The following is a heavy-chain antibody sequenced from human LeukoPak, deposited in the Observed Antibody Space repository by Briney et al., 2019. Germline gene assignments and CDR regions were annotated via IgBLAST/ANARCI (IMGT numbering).Heavy chain of an antibody. CDR2: ISGSGGSA. V-gene: IGHV3-23*01. D-gene: IGHD6-13*01. CDR3: AKRIQNPAYSSSRSHDWYFDL. CDR1: GFTVSSNY. J-gene: IGHJ2*01. Sequence: GGSLRLSCAASGFTVSSNYMSWVRQAPGKGLEWVSAISGSGGSAYYADSVKGRFTISRDNSKNTLYLQMNSLRAEDTAVYYCAKRIQNPAYSSSRSHDWYFDLWGRGTLVTVSS.